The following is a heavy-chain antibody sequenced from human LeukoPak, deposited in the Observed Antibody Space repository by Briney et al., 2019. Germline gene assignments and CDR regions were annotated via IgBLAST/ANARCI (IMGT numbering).Heavy chain of an antibody. CDR3: AKKGYSKPV. D-gene: IGHD4-11*01. V-gene: IGHV3-23*01. CDR2: IGGSGGST. CDR1: EFTFSNYA. J-gene: IGHJ4*02. Sequence: GGSLRLSCVASEFTFSNYAMTWVRQAPGKGLEWVSAIGGSGGSTYYADSVKGRFTISRDNSKNTLYLQMNSLRAEDTAVYYCAKKGYSKPVWGQGTLVTVSS.